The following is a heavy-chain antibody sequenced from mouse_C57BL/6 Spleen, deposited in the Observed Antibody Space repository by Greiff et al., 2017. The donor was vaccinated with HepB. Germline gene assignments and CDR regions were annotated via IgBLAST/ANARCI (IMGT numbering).Heavy chain of an antibody. V-gene: IGHV3-1*01. CDR2: ISYSGST. D-gene: IGHD4-1*01. J-gene: IGHJ4*01. Sequence: VQLKESGPGMVKPSQSLSLTCTVTGYSITSGYDWHWIRHFPGNKLEWMGYISYSGSTNYNPSLKSRIPITHDTSKNHFFLKLNSVTTEDTATYYCARAGGTEAMDYWGQGTSVTVSS. CDR1: GYSITSGYD. CDR3: ARAGGTEAMDY.